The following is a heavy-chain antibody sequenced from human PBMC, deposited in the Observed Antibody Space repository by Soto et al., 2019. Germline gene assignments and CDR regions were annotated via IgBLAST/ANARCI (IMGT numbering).Heavy chain of an antibody. V-gene: IGHV3-21*01. CDR2: ITGNGKTA. D-gene: IGHD4-17*01. Sequence: VESGGGQVKPGGSLRLSWVAAGCAVSSYSVHGGRKAPAKGLERVSGITGNGKTAYYGDSVKGRFTISRDNAQNTVYLEVTNLRVEDTALYDCARGFLYGDEVCDIWVQGPLVTVSS. J-gene: IGHJ3*02. CDR1: GCAVSSYS. CDR3: ARGFLYGDEVCDI.